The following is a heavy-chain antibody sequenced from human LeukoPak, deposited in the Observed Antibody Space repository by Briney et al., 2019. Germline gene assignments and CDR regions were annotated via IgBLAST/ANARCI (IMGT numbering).Heavy chain of an antibody. CDR1: GGSISSYY. D-gene: IGHD6-13*01. J-gene: IGHJ4*02. CDR2: IYYSGST. V-gene: IGHV4-59*01. Sequence: PSETLSLTCTVSGGSISSYYWSWIRQPPGKGLEWIGYIYYSGSTNYNPSLKSRVTISVDTSKNQFSLKLSSVTAADTAVYYCARSLRYSSSWYEDYWGQGTLVTVSS. CDR3: ARSLRYSSSWYEDY.